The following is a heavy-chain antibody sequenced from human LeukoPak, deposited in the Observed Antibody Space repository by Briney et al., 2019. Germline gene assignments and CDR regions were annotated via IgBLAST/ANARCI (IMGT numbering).Heavy chain of an antibody. V-gene: IGHV4-34*01. D-gene: IGHD3-22*01. J-gene: IGHJ4*02. CDR2: INHSGST. CDR3: ARPLNYDSSGYGY. Sequence: SETLSLTCAVYGGSFSGYYWSWIRQPPGKGLEWIGEINHSGSTNYNPSLKSRVTISVDTSKNQFSLKLSSVTAADTAVYYCARPLNYDSSGYGYWGQGTLVTVSS. CDR1: GGSFSGYY.